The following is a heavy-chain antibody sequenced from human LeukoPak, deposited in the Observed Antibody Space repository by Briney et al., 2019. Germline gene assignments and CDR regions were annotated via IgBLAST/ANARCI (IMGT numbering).Heavy chain of an antibody. J-gene: IGHJ4*02. CDR3: GCDGGETWLHF. CDR1: GGSISSYY. V-gene: IGHV4-59*01. D-gene: IGHD5-18*01. Sequence: PSETLSLTCTVSGGSISSYYWSWIRQSPGEGVEWIGYIHYSGSTNYNPSLQSRVTISVDTSKMQFSLKLSSVTAADTAVYYCGCDGGETWLHFWGQGTLVTVSP. CDR2: IHYSGST.